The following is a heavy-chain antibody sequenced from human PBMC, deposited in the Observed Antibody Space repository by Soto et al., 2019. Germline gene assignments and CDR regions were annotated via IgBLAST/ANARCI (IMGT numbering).Heavy chain of an antibody. J-gene: IGHJ4*02. CDR2: INAGNGNT. CDR1: GYTFTSYA. CDR3: ARGVPLTNGVWPPPEFDY. Sequence: ASVKVSCKASGYTFTSYAMHWVRQAPGQRLEWMGWINAGNGNTKYSQKFQGRVTITRDTSASTAYMELSSLRSEDTAVYYCARGVPLTNGVWPPPEFDYWGQGTLVTVSS. V-gene: IGHV1-3*01. D-gene: IGHD2-8*01.